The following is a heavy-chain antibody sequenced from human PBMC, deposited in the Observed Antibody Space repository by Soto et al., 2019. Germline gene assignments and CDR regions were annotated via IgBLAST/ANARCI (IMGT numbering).Heavy chain of an antibody. J-gene: IGHJ4*02. Sequence: QVQLVQSGAEVKKPGASVKVSCKASGYTFTSYDINWVRQATGQGLEWMGWMNPNSGDRGYAQKFQRRVTMTRNTSITTAYMERSTLRSEDTAVYYCARVSSSSMHDYWGQGTLVTVSS. CDR1: GYTFTSYD. D-gene: IGHD6-6*01. CDR2: MNPNSGDR. CDR3: ARVSSSSMHDY. V-gene: IGHV1-8*01.